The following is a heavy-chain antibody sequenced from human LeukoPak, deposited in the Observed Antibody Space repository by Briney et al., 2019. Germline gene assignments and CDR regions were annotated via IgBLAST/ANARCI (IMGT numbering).Heavy chain of an antibody. CDR1: GYTLTELS. D-gene: IGHD2-2*01. Sequence: GASVKVSCKVSGYTLTELSMHWVRQAPGKGLEWMGGFDPEDGETIYAQKFQGRVTMTEDTSTDTACMELSSLRSEDTAVYYCATDRAPNIVVVPATGTMGAFDIWGQGTMVTVSS. V-gene: IGHV1-24*01. CDR3: ATDRAPNIVVVPATGTMGAFDI. J-gene: IGHJ3*02. CDR2: FDPEDGET.